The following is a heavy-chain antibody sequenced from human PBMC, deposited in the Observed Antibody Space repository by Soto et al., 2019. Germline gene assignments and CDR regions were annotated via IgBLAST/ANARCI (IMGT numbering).Heavy chain of an antibody. CDR2: IIPMFGTP. Sequence: SSVKVSCKASGVTSNRQDLRWVRQAPGQWLEWMAWIIPMFGTPHYAEKFQDRVTITADESTATAYLELSSLTSEDTAAYYCATSEGIDSYSFGYCGPGTLVTVAS. V-gene: IGHV1-69*13. J-gene: IGHJ4*02. CDR1: GVTSNRQD. D-gene: IGHD1-26*01. CDR3: ATSEGIDSYSFGY.